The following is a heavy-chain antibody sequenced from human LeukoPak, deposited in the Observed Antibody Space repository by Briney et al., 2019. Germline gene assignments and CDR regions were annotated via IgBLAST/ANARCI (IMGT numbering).Heavy chain of an antibody. CDR1: GGSISSSSYY. Sequence: SETLSLTCTVSGGSISSSSYYWGWVRQPPGKGLEWIGSIYYSGSTYYNPSLKSRVTISVDTSKNQFSLKLSSVTAPDTAVYYCARLEGGYIAAYWFDPWGQGTLVTVSS. CDR2: IYYSGST. V-gene: IGHV4-39*01. J-gene: IGHJ5*02. CDR3: ARLEGGYIAAYWFDP. D-gene: IGHD6-13*01.